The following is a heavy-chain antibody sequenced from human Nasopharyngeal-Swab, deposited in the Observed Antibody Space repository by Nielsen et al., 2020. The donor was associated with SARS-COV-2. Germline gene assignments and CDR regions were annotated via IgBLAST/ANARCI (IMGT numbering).Heavy chain of an antibody. J-gene: IGHJ4*02. CDR1: GFTFSSHW. CDR3: ASQLGHPDS. V-gene: IGHV3-74*01. Sequence: GGSLRLSCAASGFTFSSHWMHWVRQAPGKGLVWVSRISEDGSITTYADSVKGRFTISRENAKNTLFLQMHSLRADDTAIYYCASQLGHPDSWGQGTLVTVSS. D-gene: IGHD2-2*01. CDR2: ISEDGSIT.